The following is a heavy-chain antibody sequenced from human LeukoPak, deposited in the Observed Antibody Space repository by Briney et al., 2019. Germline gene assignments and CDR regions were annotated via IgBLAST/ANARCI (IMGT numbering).Heavy chain of an antibody. CDR2: MNPNSGNT. CDR3: ATLAVAGTHYYYYYYGMDV. CDR1: GYTFTSYD. V-gene: IGHV1-8*01. Sequence: ASVKVSCKASGYTFTSYDINWVRQATGQGLEWMGWMNPNSGNTGYAQKFQGRVTMTEDTSTDTAYMELSSLRSEDTAVYYCATLAVAGTHYYYYYYGMDVWGQGTTVTVSS. D-gene: IGHD6-19*01. J-gene: IGHJ6*02.